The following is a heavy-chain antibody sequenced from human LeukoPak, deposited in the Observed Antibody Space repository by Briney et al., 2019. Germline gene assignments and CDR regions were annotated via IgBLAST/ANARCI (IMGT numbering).Heavy chain of an antibody. Sequence: GGSLRLSCAASGVTFSSSAMSWVRQAPGKGLEWVSAISGSGGSTYYADSVKGRFNISRDNSKNTLYLQMNSLRAEDTAVYYCAKFEGALLGNYYMDVWGKGTTVTVSS. CDR1: GVTFSSSA. V-gene: IGHV3-23*01. J-gene: IGHJ6*03. CDR3: AKFEGALLGNYYMDV. CDR2: ISGSGGST.